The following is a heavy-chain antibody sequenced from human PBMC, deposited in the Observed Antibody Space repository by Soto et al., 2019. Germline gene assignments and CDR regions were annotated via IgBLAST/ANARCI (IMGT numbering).Heavy chain of an antibody. V-gene: IGHV1-18*01. CDR3: GRRRTNSYAMDV. D-gene: IGHD3-3*01. CDR2: ITPHNGRT. Sequence: ASVKVSCKASGYSFTSYGIAWVRKAQGQGPEWMGCITPHNGRTNFAQKVKGRVGMTTDISMNTVYLELRSLRADDTAMYYCGRRRTNSYAMDVSG. CDR1: GYSFTSYG. J-gene: IGHJ6*02.